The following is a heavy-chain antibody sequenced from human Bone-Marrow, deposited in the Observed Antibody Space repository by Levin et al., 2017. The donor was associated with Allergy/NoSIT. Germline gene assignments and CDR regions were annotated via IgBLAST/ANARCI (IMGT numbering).Heavy chain of an antibody. D-gene: IGHD2-2*01. CDR2: FDPEDGET. Sequence: GESLKISCKVSGYTLTELSMHWVRQAPGKGLEWMGGFDPEDGETIYAQKFQGRVTMTEDTSTDTVYMELSSLRSEDTAVYYCVTGVPAARAYYYYSYGMDVWGQGTTVTVSS. V-gene: IGHV1-24*01. J-gene: IGHJ6*02. CDR1: GYTLTELS. CDR3: VTGVPAARAYYYYSYGMDV.